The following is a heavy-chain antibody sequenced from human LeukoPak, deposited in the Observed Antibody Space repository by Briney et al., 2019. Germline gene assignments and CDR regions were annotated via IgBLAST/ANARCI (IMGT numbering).Heavy chain of an antibody. J-gene: IGHJ5*02. CDR2: MNPNSGNT. CDR1: GYTFTSYD. D-gene: IGHD1-26*01. CDR3: ASRKVGATIYLDP. V-gene: IGHV1-8*01. Sequence: ASVKVSCKASGYTFTSYDINWVRQATGQGLEWMGWMNPNSGNTGYAQKFQGRVTITRNTSISTAYMELSRLRSDDTAVYYCASRKVGATIYLDPWGQGTLVTVSS.